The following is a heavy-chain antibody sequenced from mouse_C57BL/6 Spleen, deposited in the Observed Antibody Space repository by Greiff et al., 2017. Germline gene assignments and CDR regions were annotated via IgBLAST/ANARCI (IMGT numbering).Heavy chain of an antibody. CDR1: GYAFTNYL. J-gene: IGHJ2*01. CDR3: ARSKDGNYGNY. V-gene: IGHV1-54*01. CDR2: INPGSGGT. D-gene: IGHD2-1*01. Sequence: QVPLHPSLAELVRPGTSVKVSCKASGYAFTNYLIEWVKQRPGQGLEWIGVINPGSGGTNYNEKFKGKATLTADKSSSTAYMQLSSLTSEDSAVYFCARSKDGNYGNYWGQGTTLTVSS.